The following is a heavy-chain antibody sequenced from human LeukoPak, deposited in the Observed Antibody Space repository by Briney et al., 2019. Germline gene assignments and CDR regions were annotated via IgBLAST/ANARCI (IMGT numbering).Heavy chain of an antibody. CDR2: IDSDGRRT. CDR3: ARDLSNWNDAGGTS. CDR1: GFTFSLYW. D-gene: IGHD1-20*01. V-gene: IGHV3-74*01. J-gene: IGHJ5*02. Sequence: PGGSLRLSCAASGFTFSLYWMHWVRQAPGKGLMWVSHIDSDGRRTSYADSVRGRFTISRDNAKSTLYLQMNSLRAEDTAVYYCARDLSNWNDAGGTSWGQGTLVTVSS.